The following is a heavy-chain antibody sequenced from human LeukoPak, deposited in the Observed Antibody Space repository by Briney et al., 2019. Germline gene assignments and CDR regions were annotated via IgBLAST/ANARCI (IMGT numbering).Heavy chain of an antibody. V-gene: IGHV3-15*07. CDR2: IKSKTDGGTT. Sequence: GGSLRLSCAASGFTFADAWMNWVRQAPGKGLEWDGRIKSKTDGGTTDYAAPVKGRFAISRDDSKNTLYLQMNSLKTEDTAVYYCTTGYWGQGTLVTVSS. CDR1: GFTFADAW. CDR3: TTGY. J-gene: IGHJ4*02.